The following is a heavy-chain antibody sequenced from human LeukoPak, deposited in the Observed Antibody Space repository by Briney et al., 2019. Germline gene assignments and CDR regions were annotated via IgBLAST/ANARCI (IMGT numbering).Heavy chain of an antibody. Sequence: ASVKVSCKASGYTFTGYYMHWVRQAPGQGLEWMGWINPNSGGTNYAQKFQGRVTMTRDTSISTAYMELSRLRSDDTAVYHCAKSLGLNSGCPDYWGQGTLVTVSS. CDR2: INPNSGGT. D-gene: IGHD6-19*01. V-gene: IGHV1-2*02. CDR3: AKSLGLNSGCPDY. J-gene: IGHJ4*02. CDR1: GYTFTGYY.